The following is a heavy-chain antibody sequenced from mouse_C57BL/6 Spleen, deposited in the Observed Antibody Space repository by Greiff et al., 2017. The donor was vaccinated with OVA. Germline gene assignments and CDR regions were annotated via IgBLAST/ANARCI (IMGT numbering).Heavy chain of an antibody. D-gene: IGHD1-1*01. J-gene: IGHJ4*01. CDR2: INPNNGGT. CDR3: ALYGTYAMDY. Sequence: VQLQQSGPELVKPGASVKISCKASGYTFTDYYMNWVKQSHGKSLEWIGDINPNNGGTSYNQKFKGKATLTVDKSSSTAYMELRSLTSEDSAVYYCALYGTYAMDYWGQGTSVTVSS. CDR1: GYTFTDYY. V-gene: IGHV1-26*01.